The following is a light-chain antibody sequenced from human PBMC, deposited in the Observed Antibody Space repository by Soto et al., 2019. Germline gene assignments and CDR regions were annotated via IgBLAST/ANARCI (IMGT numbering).Light chain of an antibody. CDR3: QQSGGSRT. CDR1: HSVSAAY. J-gene: IGKJ1*01. V-gene: IGKV3-20*01. Sequence: EIVFTQSPGTLSVSPGERATLSCRASHSVSAAYLAWYQQKPGQAPSLLIYGASNRATGIPDRFSSSASGTQFTLTINRLEPEDFAVYYCQQSGGSRTFGQGTKV. CDR2: GAS.